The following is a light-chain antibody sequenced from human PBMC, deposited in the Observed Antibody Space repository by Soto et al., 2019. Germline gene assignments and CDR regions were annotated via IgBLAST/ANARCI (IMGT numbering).Light chain of an antibody. CDR2: DDS. Sequence: QSALTQPASVSGSPGQSITISCTGTSSDVGSYNLVSWYQQHPGKAPKLMIYDDSKRPSGVSNRFSGSKSGNTASLTISGLQAEDEANYYCCSYAGSGTVVFGGGTKVTVL. CDR3: CSYAGSGTVV. CDR1: SSDVGSYNL. J-gene: IGLJ2*01. V-gene: IGLV2-23*01.